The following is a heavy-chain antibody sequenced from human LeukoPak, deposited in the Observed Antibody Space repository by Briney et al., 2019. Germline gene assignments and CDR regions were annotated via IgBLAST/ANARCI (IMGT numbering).Heavy chain of an antibody. J-gene: IGHJ4*02. V-gene: IGHV3-21*01. Sequence: GGSLRLSCAASGFTFSSYSMNWVRQAPGKGLEWVSSISSSSSYIYYADSVKGRFTISRDNAKNSLYLQMNSLRAEDTAVYYCARDPVGATTGYFDYWGQGTLVTVSS. CDR3: ARDPVGATTGYFDY. D-gene: IGHD1-26*01. CDR1: GFTFSSYS. CDR2: ISSSSSYI.